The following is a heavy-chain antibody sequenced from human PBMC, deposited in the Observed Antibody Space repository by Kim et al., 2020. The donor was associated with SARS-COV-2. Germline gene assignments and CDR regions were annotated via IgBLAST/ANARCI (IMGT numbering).Heavy chain of an antibody. D-gene: IGHD3-3*01. J-gene: IGHJ6*02. CDR3: AKRIPQLRFLDV. V-gene: IGHV3-23*01. Sequence: FYPDSVKGRFTISRDNSKNTLYLQMNSLRAEDTAVYYCAKRIPQLRFLDVWGQGTTVTVSS.